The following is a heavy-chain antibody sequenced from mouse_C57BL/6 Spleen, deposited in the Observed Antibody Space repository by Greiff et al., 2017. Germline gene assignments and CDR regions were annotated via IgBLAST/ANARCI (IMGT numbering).Heavy chain of an antibody. J-gene: IGHJ3*01. CDR3: ATIYDYDGFAY. Sequence: QVQLQQSGPGLVQPSQSLSITCTVSGFSLTSYGVHWVRQSPGKGLEWLGVIWRGGSTDYNAAFMSRLSITTDNSKSQVFFKMNSLQADDTAIYYCATIYDYDGFAYWGQGTLVTVSA. CDR2: IWRGGST. D-gene: IGHD2-4*01. CDR1: GFSLTSYG. V-gene: IGHV2-5*01.